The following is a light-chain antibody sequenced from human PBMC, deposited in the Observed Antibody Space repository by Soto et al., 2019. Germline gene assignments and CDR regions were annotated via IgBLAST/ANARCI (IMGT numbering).Light chain of an antibody. CDR1: NSNIGSNS. CDR3: AACDDSLVA. Sequence: QSVLTQPPSLSGTPGQRVTISCSGGNSNIGSNSVYWYQLLPGTAPKLLIYRNNQRPSGVPDRFSGSKSGTSASLAISGLRSEDEADYFCAACDDSLVAFGGGTKVTVL. V-gene: IGLV1-47*01. J-gene: IGLJ3*02. CDR2: RNN.